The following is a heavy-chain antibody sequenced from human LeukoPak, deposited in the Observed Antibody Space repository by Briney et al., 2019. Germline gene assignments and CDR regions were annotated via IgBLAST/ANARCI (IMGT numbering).Heavy chain of an antibody. CDR1: GGSFSGYY. CDR3: ARGSRIQLGAFDI. J-gene: IGHJ3*02. V-gene: IGHV4-34*01. Sequence: PSETLSLTCAVYGGSFSGYYWSWIRQPPGKGLEWIGEINHSGSTNYNPSLKSRVTISVDTSKNQFSLKLSSVTAADTAVYYCARGSRIQLGAFDIWGQGTMVTVSS. D-gene: IGHD5-18*01. CDR2: INHSGST.